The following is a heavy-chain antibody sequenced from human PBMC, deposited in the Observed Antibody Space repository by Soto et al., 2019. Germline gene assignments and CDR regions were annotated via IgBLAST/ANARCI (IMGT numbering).Heavy chain of an antibody. V-gene: IGHV1-18*01. CDR2: ISAYNGNT. CDR3: AREDGYYYDSSGYYRYFDY. Sequence: QVQLVQSGAEVKKPGASVKVSCKASGYTFTSYGISWVRQAPGQGLEWMGWISAYNGNTNYAQKLQGRVTMTTDTSKSKAYMELRSLRSDDTAVYYCAREDGYYYDSSGYYRYFDYWGQGTLVTVSS. CDR1: GYTFTSYG. D-gene: IGHD3-22*01. J-gene: IGHJ4*02.